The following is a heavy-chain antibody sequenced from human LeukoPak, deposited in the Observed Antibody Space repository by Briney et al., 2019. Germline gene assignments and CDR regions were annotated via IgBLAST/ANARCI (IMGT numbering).Heavy chain of an antibody. CDR2: IYYSGST. D-gene: IGHD5-12*01. CDR1: GGSISSYY. V-gene: IGHV4-59*08. Sequence: SETLSLTCTVSGGSISSYYWSWIRQPPGKGLEWIGYIYYSGSTYYNPSLKSRVTISVDTSKNQFSLKLSSVTAADTAVYYCARQYSGYDFYYYYYMDVWGKGTTVTVSS. CDR3: ARQYSGYDFYYYYYMDV. J-gene: IGHJ6*03.